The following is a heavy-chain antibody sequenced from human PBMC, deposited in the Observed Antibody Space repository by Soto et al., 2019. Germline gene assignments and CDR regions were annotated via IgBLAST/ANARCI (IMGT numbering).Heavy chain of an antibody. CDR3: AKDPGNNYYDSSGYPGH. J-gene: IGHJ4*02. CDR2: ISYDGSNK. D-gene: IGHD3-22*01. Sequence: PGGSLRLSCAASGFTFSSYGMHWVRQAPGKGLEWVAVISYDGSNKYYADSVKGRFTISRDNSKNTLYLQMNSLRAEDTAVYYCAKDPGNNYYDSSGYPGHWGQGTLVTVSS. CDR1: GFTFSSYG. V-gene: IGHV3-30*18.